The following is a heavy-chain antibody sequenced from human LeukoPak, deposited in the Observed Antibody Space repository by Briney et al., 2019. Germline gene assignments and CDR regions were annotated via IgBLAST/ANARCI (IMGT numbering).Heavy chain of an antibody. Sequence: GASVKVSCKASGYTFTSYGISWVRQAPGQGLEWMGWISAYNGNTNYAQKLQGRVTMTTDTSTSTAYMELRRLRSDDTAVYYCARVGYCSGGSCYDGAFDLWGQGTMVTVSS. CDR3: ARVGYCSGGSCYDGAFDL. D-gene: IGHD2-15*01. J-gene: IGHJ3*01. CDR1: GYTFTSYG. CDR2: ISAYNGNT. V-gene: IGHV1-18*01.